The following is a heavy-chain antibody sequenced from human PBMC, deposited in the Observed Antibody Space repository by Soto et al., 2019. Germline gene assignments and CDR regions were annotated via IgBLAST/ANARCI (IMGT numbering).Heavy chain of an antibody. CDR1: GGSISNYY. CDR2: FYYSGCT. V-gene: IGHV4-59*01. CDR3: ARDTHYRDYYYYMDV. Sequence: PSETLSLSCTVSGGSISNYYWAWIRQPPGKGLEWIGYFYYSGCTNYNPSLKSRVTISVDTSKNQFSLKLTSVTAADTAVYYCARDTHYRDYYYYMDVWGKGTTVTVSS. D-gene: IGHD1-26*01. J-gene: IGHJ6*03.